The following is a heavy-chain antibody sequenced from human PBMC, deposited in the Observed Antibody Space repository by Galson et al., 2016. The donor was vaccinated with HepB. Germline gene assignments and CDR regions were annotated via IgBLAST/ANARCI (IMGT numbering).Heavy chain of an antibody. CDR2: INVGNGDT. V-gene: IGHV1-3*01. J-gene: IGHJ4*02. CDR3: ARGSSAWREYDY. Sequence: SCKASGYTFTSSAIHWVRQAPGQRLEWMGWINVGNGDTKYSQKFQGRVTIARDTSASTVYMDLSSLRSEDTAVFYCARGSSAWREYDYWGQGTLVTVSS. CDR1: GYTFTSSA. D-gene: IGHD6-19*01.